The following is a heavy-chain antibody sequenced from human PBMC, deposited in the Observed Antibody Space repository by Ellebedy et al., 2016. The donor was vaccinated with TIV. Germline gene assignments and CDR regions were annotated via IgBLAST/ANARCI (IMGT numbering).Heavy chain of an antibody. V-gene: IGHV3-11*01. J-gene: IGHJ4*02. Sequence: GGSLRLXXAASGFTFADYSVSWIRQAPGKGLEWVSHITPGSRSEFFAASMTGRFTVSRDDAKNSVFLQMNSLRAEDTAVYFCAGGPDDASSFFFDIWGRGTLVTVSS. D-gene: IGHD3-16*01. CDR3: AGGPDDASSFFFDI. CDR1: GFTFADYS. CDR2: ITPGSRSE.